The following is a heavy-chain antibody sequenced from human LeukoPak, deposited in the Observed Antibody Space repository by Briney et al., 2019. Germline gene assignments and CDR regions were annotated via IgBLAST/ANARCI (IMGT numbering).Heavy chain of an antibody. V-gene: IGHV1-18*01. D-gene: IGHD6-19*01. J-gene: IGHJ4*02. CDR3: ARVPELGELWYSSGWSQPFFDY. CDR1: GYTFTSYG. Sequence: ASVEVSCKASGYTFTSYGISWVRQAPGQGLEWMGWISAYNGNTNYAQKLQGRVTMTTDTSTSTAYMELRSLRSDDTAVYYCARVPELGELWYSSGWSQPFFDYWGQGTLVTVSS. CDR2: ISAYNGNT.